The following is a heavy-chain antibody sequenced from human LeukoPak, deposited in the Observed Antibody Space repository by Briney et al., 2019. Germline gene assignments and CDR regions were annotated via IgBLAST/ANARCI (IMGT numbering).Heavy chain of an antibody. D-gene: IGHD2-8*01. J-gene: IGHJ4*02. V-gene: IGHV3-23*01. Sequence: GGSLRLSCAASGFTFSSYAMSWVRQAPGKGLERVSAISGSGGSTYYADSVKGRFTISRDNSKNTLYLQMNSLRAEDTAVYYCAKDDIVLMVYALFDYWGQGTLVTVSS. CDR1: GFTFSSYA. CDR2: ISGSGGST. CDR3: AKDDIVLMVYALFDY.